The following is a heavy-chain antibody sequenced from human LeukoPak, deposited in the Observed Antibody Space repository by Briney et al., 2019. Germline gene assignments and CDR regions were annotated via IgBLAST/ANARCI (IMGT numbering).Heavy chain of an antibody. J-gene: IGHJ4*02. Sequence: QTGGSLRLSCAASGFTFRDFSMHWVRQAPGKGLEWVSLVSGDGGVTHYADSVKGRFTISRDNSKNSPYLQMSSLRVEDTAFYYCAKGNNSLSFNFDYWGQGTLVTVSS. CDR3: AKGNNSLSFNFDY. V-gene: IGHV3-43*02. D-gene: IGHD2/OR15-2a*01. CDR1: GFTFRDFS. CDR2: VSGDGGVT.